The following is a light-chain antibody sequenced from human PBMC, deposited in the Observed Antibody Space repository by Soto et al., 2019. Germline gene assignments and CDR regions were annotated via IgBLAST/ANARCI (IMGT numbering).Light chain of an antibody. J-gene: IGKJ4*01. V-gene: IGKV1-39*01. Sequence: DIQMTQSPSSLSASVGHRVTITCRASQSISNYLNWYQQKAGKATELLIHAASSLQSGVPSRFTGSGSGTDYTLTISSLQSDDFATYYCQQSYNAPLTFGGGTKVEIK. CDR3: QQSYNAPLT. CDR1: QSISNY. CDR2: AAS.